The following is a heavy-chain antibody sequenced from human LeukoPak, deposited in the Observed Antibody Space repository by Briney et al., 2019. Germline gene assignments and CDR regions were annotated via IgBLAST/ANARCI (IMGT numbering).Heavy chain of an antibody. D-gene: IGHD3-3*01. Sequence: PGGSLRLSCAASGFTFSSYAMHWVRQAPGKGLEWVAVISYDGSNKYYADSVKGRFTISRDNSKNTLYLQMNSLRAEDTAVYYCTKQYYDFWSGYVFDYWGQGTLVTVSS. V-gene: IGHV3-30*18. CDR2: ISYDGSNK. CDR3: TKQYYDFWSGYVFDY. J-gene: IGHJ4*02. CDR1: GFTFSSYA.